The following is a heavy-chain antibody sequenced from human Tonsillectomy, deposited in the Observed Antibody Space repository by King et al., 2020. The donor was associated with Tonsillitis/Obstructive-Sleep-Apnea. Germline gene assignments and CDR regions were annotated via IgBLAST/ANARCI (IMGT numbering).Heavy chain of an antibody. CDR3: AKGPFGYYDSSGYYPGGAFDI. Sequence: EVQLVESGGGLVQPGGSLRLSCAASGFTFSSYAMSWVRQAPGKGLEWVSVISGSGGSTYYADSVKGRFTISRDNSKNTLYLQMNSLRAEDTAVYYCAKGPFGYYDSSGYYPGGAFDIWGQGTMVTVSS. CDR1: GFTFSSYA. CDR2: ISGSGGST. J-gene: IGHJ3*02. D-gene: IGHD3-22*01. V-gene: IGHV3-23*04.